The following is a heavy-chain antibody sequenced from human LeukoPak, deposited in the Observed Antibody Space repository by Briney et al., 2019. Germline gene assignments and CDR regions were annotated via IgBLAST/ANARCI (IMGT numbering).Heavy chain of an antibody. Sequence: GGSLRLSCVASGITFSNYAMNWVRQAPGKGLEWVSGVIATGGSTFYADSVKGRFTITRDNSKNTVILQMNGLRAEDTARYYCAKTMAARGKPAYDYWGQGALVTVSS. CDR3: AKTMAARGKPAYDY. CDR1: GITFSNYA. CDR2: VIATGGST. V-gene: IGHV3-23*01. J-gene: IGHJ4*02. D-gene: IGHD6-13*01.